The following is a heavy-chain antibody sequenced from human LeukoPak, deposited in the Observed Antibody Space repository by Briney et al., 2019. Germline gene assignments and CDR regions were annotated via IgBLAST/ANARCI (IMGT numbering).Heavy chain of an antibody. CDR3: TKLEAFDI. CDR2: IYSGGDT. V-gene: IGHV3-66*04. D-gene: IGHD3-3*01. J-gene: IGHJ3*02. CDR1: GFTVSNNY. Sequence: GGSLRLSCAASGFTVSNNYMSWVRQAPGKGLEWVSLIYSGGDTYYADSVMGRFTISRDNSKNTLYLRMNSLRVEDTAVYYCTKLEAFDIWGQGTMVTVSS.